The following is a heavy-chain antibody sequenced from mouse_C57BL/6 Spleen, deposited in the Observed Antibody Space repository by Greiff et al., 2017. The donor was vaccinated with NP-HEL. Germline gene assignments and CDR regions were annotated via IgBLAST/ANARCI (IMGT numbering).Heavy chain of an antibody. Sequence: QVHVKQSGAELVKPGASVKMSCKASGYTFTTYPIEWMKQNHGKSLEWIGNFHPYNDDTKYNEKFRGKATLTVEKSSSTVYLELSRLTSDDSAVYYCARRSSYWYFDVWGTGTTVTVSS. CDR1: GYTFTTYP. V-gene: IGHV1-47*01. CDR2: FHPYNDDT. D-gene: IGHD1-1*01. J-gene: IGHJ1*03. CDR3: ARRSSYWYFDV.